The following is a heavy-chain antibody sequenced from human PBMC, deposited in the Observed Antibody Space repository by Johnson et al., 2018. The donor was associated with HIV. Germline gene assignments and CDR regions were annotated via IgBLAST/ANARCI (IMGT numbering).Heavy chain of an antibody. D-gene: IGHD4/OR15-4a*01. CDR3: ASRVRVDAFDI. J-gene: IGHJ3*02. V-gene: IGHV3-NL1*01. Sequence: QVQLVESGGGVVQPGRSLRLSCAASAFTFRRYGMHWVRQAPGKGLEWVSVIYIGGSTYSADSVQGIFTISRDNSKNTLYLQMNSLRAEATVVYYCASRVRVDAFDIWGQGTMVTVSS. CDR1: AFTFRRYG. CDR2: IYIGGST.